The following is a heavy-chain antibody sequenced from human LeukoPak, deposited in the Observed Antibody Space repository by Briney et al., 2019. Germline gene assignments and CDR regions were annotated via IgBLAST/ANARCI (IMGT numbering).Heavy chain of an antibody. CDR1: GGSISSYY. CDR3: ARDGDQGWFDP. J-gene: IGHJ5*02. CDR2: MYYSGST. V-gene: IGHV4-59*12. Sequence: SETLSLTCTVSGGSISSYYWSWLRQSPGKGLEWIGYMYYSGSTNYNPSLKSRVTISVDTSKNQFSLKLSSVTAADTAVYYCARDGDQGWFDPWGQGTLVTVSS. D-gene: IGHD4-17*01.